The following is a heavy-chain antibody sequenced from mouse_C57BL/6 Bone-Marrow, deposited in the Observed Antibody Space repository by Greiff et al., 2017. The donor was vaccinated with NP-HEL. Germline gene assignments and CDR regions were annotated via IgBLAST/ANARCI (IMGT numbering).Heavy chain of an antibody. D-gene: IGHD2-1*01. V-gene: IGHV14-4*01. CDR1: GFNIKDDY. J-gene: IGHJ2*01. CDR3: TLYGNYDDYFDY. CDR2: IDPENGDT. Sequence: EVQLQQSGAELVRPGASVKLSCTASGFNIKDDYMHWVKQRPEQGLEWIGWIDPENGDTEYASKFQGKATITADTSSNTAYLQLSSLTSEDTAVYYCTLYGNYDDYFDYWGQGTTLTVSS.